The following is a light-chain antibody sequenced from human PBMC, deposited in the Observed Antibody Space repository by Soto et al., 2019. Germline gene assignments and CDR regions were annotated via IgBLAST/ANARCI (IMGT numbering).Light chain of an antibody. CDR2: GAS. J-gene: IGKJ1*01. V-gene: IGKV3-15*01. CDR1: QSVSSN. CDR3: QKYNNWPGT. Sequence: EIVMTQSPATLSVSPGERATLSCRASQSVSSNLAWYQQKPGQAPRLLIYGASTRATGIPARFSGSGSGTEFTLTLSSLQSEDFAVYYCQKYNNWPGTFGQGTKVEIK.